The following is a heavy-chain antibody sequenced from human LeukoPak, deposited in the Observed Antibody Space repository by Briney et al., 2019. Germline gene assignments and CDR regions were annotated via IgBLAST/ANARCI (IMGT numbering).Heavy chain of an antibody. CDR1: GFTFSSYG. D-gene: IGHD3-10*01. J-gene: IGHJ6*02. Sequence: GGSLRLSCAASGFTFSSYGMHWVRQAPGKGLEWVAVIWYDGSNKYYADSVKGRFTISRDNSKNTLYLQMDSLRAEDTAVYYCARIGAEHYYYGMDVWGQGTTVTVSS. CDR2: IWYDGSNK. V-gene: IGHV3-33*01. CDR3: ARIGAEHYYYGMDV.